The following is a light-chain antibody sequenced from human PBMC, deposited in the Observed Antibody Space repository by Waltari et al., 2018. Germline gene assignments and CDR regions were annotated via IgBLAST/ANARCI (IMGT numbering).Light chain of an antibody. J-gene: IGLJ2*01. CDR2: EIN. V-gene: IGLV2-23*02. CDR1: SSDVGNYHR. Sequence: QSALTQPASVSGSPGQSITLPCTGTSSDVGNYHRVSWYQKNPGKAPQLIIYEINMRPSGISNRFSGSKSGNTASLTISGLQAEDEADYYCCSYVTGGTLVFGGGTRLTVL. CDR3: CSYVTGGTLV.